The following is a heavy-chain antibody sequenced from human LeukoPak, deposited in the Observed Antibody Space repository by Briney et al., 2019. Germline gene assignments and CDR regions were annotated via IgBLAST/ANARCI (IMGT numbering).Heavy chain of an antibody. CDR3: AKALHYDILTGYFDY. V-gene: IGHV3-9*01. CDR1: GFTFDDYA. Sequence: GRSLRLSCAASGFTFDDYAMHWVRQAPGKGLEWVSGISWNSGSIGYADSVKGRFTISRDNAKNSLYLQMNSLRAEDTALYYCAKALHYDILTGYFDYWGQGTLVTVSS. CDR2: ISWNSGSI. J-gene: IGHJ4*02. D-gene: IGHD3-9*01.